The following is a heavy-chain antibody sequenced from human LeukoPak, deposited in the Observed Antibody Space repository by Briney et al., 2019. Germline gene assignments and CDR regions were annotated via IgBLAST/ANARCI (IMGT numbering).Heavy chain of an antibody. CDR1: GGSISSYY. CDR2: IYYSGST. J-gene: IGHJ5*02. D-gene: IGHD2-2*01. CDR3: ARGTTYCSSTSCYHLNWFDP. V-gene: IGHV4-59*01. Sequence: SETLSLTCTVSGGSISSYYWSRIRQPPGKGLEWIGYIYYSGSTNYSPSLKSRVTISVDTSRNQFSLKLTSVTAADTAVYYCARGTTYCSSTSCYHLNWFDPWGQGTLVTVSS.